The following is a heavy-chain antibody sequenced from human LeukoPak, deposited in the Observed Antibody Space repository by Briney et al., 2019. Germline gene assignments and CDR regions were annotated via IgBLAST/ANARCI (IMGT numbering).Heavy chain of an antibody. CDR1: GFTFSSYW. J-gene: IGHJ4*02. CDR2: IKQDGSEK. D-gene: IGHD5-24*01. Sequence: GGSLRLSCAASGFTFSSYWMSWVRQAPGKGLEWVANIKQDGSEKYYVDSVKGRFTISRDNAKNSLYLQMNSLRAEDTAVYYCARFARGDGYNYPFDYWGQGTLVTVSS. CDR3: ARFARGDGYNYPFDY. V-gene: IGHV3-7*01.